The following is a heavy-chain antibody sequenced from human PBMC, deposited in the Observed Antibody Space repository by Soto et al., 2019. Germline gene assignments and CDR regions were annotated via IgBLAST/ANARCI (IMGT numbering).Heavy chain of an antibody. V-gene: IGHV3-23*01. Sequence: PGGSLRLSCAASGFTFSSYAMSWVRQAPGKGLEWVSAISGSGGSTYYADSVKGRFTISRDNSKNTLYLQMNSLRAEDTAVYYCAKATYIWGSSAWFDPWGQGTLVTVSS. D-gene: IGHD3-16*01. J-gene: IGHJ5*02. CDR3: AKATYIWGSSAWFDP. CDR1: GFTFSSYA. CDR2: ISGSGGST.